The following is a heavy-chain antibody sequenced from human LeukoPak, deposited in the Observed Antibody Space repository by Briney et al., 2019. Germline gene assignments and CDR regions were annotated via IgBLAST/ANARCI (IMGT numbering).Heavy chain of an antibody. CDR2: IYYSGST. V-gene: IGHV4-59*08. CDR1: GGSISSYY. D-gene: IGHD3-22*01. Sequence: PSETLSLTCTVFGGSISSYYWSWIRQPPGKGLEWIGYIYYSGSTNYNPSLKSRVTISVDTSKNQFSLKLSSVTAADTAVYYCARQETYYYDSSGYDYWGQGTLVTVSS. J-gene: IGHJ4*02. CDR3: ARQETYYYDSSGYDY.